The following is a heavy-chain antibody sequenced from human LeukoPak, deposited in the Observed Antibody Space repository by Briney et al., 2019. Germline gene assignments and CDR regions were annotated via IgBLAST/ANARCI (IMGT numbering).Heavy chain of an antibody. CDR1: GFTFSSYG. J-gene: IGHJ4*02. Sequence: PGGSLRLSCAASGFTFSSYGMHWVRQAPGKGLEWVAVISYDGSNKYYADSVKGRFTISRDNSKNTLYLQMNSLRAEDTAVYYCAKDGYGDPLDYWGQGTLVTVSS. CDR2: ISYDGSNK. CDR3: AKDGYGDPLDY. V-gene: IGHV3-30*18. D-gene: IGHD4-17*01.